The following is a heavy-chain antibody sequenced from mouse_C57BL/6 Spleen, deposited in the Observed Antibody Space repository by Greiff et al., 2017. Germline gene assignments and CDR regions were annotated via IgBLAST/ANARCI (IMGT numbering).Heavy chain of an antibody. J-gene: IGHJ4*01. D-gene: IGHD2-5*01. V-gene: IGHV1-64*01. CDR2: IHPNSGST. CDR3: ARGDSNYVPLYYAMDY. Sequence: VQLQQPGAELVKPGASVKLSCKASGYTFTSYWMHWVKQRPGQGLEWIGMIHPNSGSTNYNEKFKSKATLTVDKSSSTAYMQLSSLTSEDSAVYYCARGDSNYVPLYYAMDYWGQGTSVTVSS. CDR1: GYTFTSYW.